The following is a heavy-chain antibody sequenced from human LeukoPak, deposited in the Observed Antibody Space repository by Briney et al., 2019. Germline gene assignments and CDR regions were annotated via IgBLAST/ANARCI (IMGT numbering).Heavy chain of an antibody. D-gene: IGHD6-13*01. CDR3: ARGSSSSSWYYISYYYGMDV. Sequence: GGSLRLSCAASGYTFSSYWMHWVRQAPGKGLVWVSRINSDGSSTSYADSVKGRFTISRDNAKNTLYLQMNSLRAEDTAVYYCARGSSSSSWYYISYYYGMDVWGQGTTVTVSS. CDR2: INSDGSST. CDR1: GYTFSSYW. J-gene: IGHJ6*02. V-gene: IGHV3-74*01.